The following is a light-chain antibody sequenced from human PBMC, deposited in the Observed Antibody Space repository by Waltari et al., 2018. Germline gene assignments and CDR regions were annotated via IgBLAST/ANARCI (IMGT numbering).Light chain of an antibody. V-gene: IGKV3-20*01. CDR1: QSVGRN. CDR3: QKYVNLPAT. J-gene: IGKJ1*01. Sequence: EIVLTQSPGTLSLSPGERATLSCRASQSVGRNLAWYQQKPGQAPRLLTYDASTRATGIPDRFSGSGSGTDFSLTISRLESEDFAVYYCQKYVNLPATFGQGTKVEIK. CDR2: DAS.